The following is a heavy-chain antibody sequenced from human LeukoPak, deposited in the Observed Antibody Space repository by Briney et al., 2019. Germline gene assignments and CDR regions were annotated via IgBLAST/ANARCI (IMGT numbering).Heavy chain of an antibody. CDR2: IYHSGST. Sequence: PSETLSLTCAASGYSISSGYYWGWIRQPPGKGLEWIGSIYHSGSTYYNPSLKSRVTISVDTSKNQFSLKLSSVTAADTAVYYCARDPIYYDSSGCYYGRPRAWFDPWGQGTLVTVSS. D-gene: IGHD3-22*01. CDR3: ARDPIYYDSSGCYYGRPRAWFDP. J-gene: IGHJ5*02. CDR1: GYSISSGYY. V-gene: IGHV4-38-2*02.